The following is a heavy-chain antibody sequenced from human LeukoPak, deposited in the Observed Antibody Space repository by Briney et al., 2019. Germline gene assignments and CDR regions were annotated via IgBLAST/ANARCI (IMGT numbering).Heavy chain of an antibody. Sequence: GASVKVSCKASGYTFTSYDFNWVRQATGQRPEWMGWMSPNSGDTGYAQKFQDRVTMTRNTSISTAYMELSSLRSDDTAVYYCARGPPNCGYDYWGPGTLVTVSS. CDR3: ARGPPNCGYDY. V-gene: IGHV1-8*01. D-gene: IGHD7-27*01. CDR2: MSPNSGDT. CDR1: GYTFTSYD. J-gene: IGHJ4*02.